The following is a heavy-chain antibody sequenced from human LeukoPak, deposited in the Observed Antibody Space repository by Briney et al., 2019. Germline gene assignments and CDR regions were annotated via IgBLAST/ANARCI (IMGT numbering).Heavy chain of an antibody. Sequence: ASVKVSCKASGYTFTGYYMHWVRQAPGQGLEWMGWISAYNGNTNYAQKLQGRVTMTTDTSTSTAYMELRSLRSDDTAVYYCAISAGPIAAAGTDYYFDYWGQGTLVTVSS. J-gene: IGHJ4*02. D-gene: IGHD6-13*01. V-gene: IGHV1-18*04. CDR3: AISAGPIAAAGTDYYFDY. CDR2: ISAYNGNT. CDR1: GYTFTGYY.